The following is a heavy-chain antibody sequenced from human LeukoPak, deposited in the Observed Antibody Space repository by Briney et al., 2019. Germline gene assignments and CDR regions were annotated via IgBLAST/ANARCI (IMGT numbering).Heavy chain of an antibody. D-gene: IGHD6-19*01. V-gene: IGHV4-39*01. CDR3: ARRPGRIAVAGTLATFSWFDP. CDR2: IYYSGST. CDR1: GGSISSSSYY. Sequence: PSETLSPTCTVSGGSISSSSYYWGWIRPPPGKGREWIGSIYYSGSTYYNPSLKSRVTTSVDTSKNQFSLKLNSVTAADTAVYYCARRPGRIAVAGTLATFSWFDPWGQGTLVTVSS. J-gene: IGHJ5*02.